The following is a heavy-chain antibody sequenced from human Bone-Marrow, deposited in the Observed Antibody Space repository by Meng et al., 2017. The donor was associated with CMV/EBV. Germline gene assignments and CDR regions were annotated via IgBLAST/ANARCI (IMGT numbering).Heavy chain of an antibody. Sequence: SETLSLTCAVYGGSFSGYYWSWIRQPPGKGLEWIGEINHSGSTNYNPSLKSRVTISVDTSKNQFSLKLSSVTAADTAVYYCARDWVDYYDSSGYYQSGRWFDPWGQGTLVTVSS. CDR2: INHSGST. CDR3: ARDWVDYYDSSGYYQSGRWFDP. V-gene: IGHV4-34*01. CDR1: GGSFSGYY. J-gene: IGHJ5*02. D-gene: IGHD3-22*01.